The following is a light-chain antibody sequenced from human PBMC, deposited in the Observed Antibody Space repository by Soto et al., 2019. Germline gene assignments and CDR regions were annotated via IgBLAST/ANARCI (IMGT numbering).Light chain of an antibody. Sequence: QSALTQPASVSGSPGQSITISCAGTMRDVGAYNLVSWYPQHPGRAPQIIIYEVRNRPSGISFLFSGSKSGNTASLPISGLQAEDEADYYCSSYTSKSSRKFGVGTKLPVL. J-gene: IGLJ2*01. CDR2: EVR. V-gene: IGLV2-14*01. CDR3: SSYTSKSSRK. CDR1: MRDVGAYNL.